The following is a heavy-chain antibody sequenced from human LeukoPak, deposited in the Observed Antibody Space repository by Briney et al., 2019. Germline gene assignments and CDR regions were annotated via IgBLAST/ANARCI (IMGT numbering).Heavy chain of an antibody. CDR3: ARGLGYGSGSYYLGFDM. J-gene: IGHJ3*02. CDR2: IYYSGST. Sequence: PSETLSLTCTVFGGSISTSSSYWGWIRQPPGKGLEWIGSIYYSGSTYYNPSLKSRVTISVDTSKNQSSLKLSSVSAADTAVYYCARGLGYGSGSYYLGFDMWGQGTMVTVSS. V-gene: IGHV4-39*01. CDR1: GGSISTSSSY. D-gene: IGHD3-10*01.